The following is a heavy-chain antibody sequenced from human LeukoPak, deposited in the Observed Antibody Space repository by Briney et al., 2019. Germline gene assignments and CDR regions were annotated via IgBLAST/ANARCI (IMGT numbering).Heavy chain of an antibody. CDR2: IWYDGGNK. Sequence: PGRSLRLSCAASGFTFSSYGMHWVRQAPGKGLEWVAVIWYDGGNKYYADSVKGRFTISRDNSKNTLYLQMNSLRAEDTAVYYCASLGPSWVTSVGAKNWFDTWGQGTLVTVSS. J-gene: IGHJ5*02. CDR1: GFTFSSYG. CDR3: ASLGPSWVTSVGAKNWFDT. D-gene: IGHD1-26*01. V-gene: IGHV3-33*01.